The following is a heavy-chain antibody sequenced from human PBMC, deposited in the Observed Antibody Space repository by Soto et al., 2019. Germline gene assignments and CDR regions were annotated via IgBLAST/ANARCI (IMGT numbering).Heavy chain of an antibody. CDR1: GFSFSTYA. Sequence: EVQLLESGGGLVQPGGSLRLSCAASGFSFSTYAMSWVRQAPGKGLEWVSAISDRGINTYFADSVKGRFTISRDNSKNTQHLQMNSLRAEDTAVYYCAKEIGEYSYGYNAFDIWGQGTMVTVSS. V-gene: IGHV3-23*01. J-gene: IGHJ3*02. D-gene: IGHD5-18*01. CDR3: AKEIGEYSYGYNAFDI. CDR2: ISDRGINT.